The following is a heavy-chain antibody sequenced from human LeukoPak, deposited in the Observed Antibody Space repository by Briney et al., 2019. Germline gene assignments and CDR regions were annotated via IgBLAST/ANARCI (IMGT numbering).Heavy chain of an antibody. CDR3: AKDPPYDTTGYYYAGAFDI. Sequence: GGSLRLSCAASGFTFSSYAMHWVRQAPGKGLEWVAVISYDGSNKYYADSVKGRFTIYRDNSKNTLYLQMNSLRAEDTAVYYCAKDPPYDTTGYYYAGAFDIWGQGTMVTVSS. CDR2: ISYDGSNK. CDR1: GFTFSSYA. J-gene: IGHJ3*02. V-gene: IGHV3-30*04. D-gene: IGHD3-22*01.